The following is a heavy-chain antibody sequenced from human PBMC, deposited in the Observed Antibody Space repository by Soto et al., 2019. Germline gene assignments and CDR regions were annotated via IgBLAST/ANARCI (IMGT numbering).Heavy chain of an antibody. D-gene: IGHD6-13*01. CDR1: GGSISSYY. CDR2: IYYSGST. CDR3: AREGSSWSNWFDP. V-gene: IGHV4-59*01. Sequence: PSETLSLTCTVSGGSISSYYWSWIRQPPGKGLEWIGYIYYSGSTNYNPSLKSRVTISVDTSKNQFSLKLSSVTAADTAVYYCAREGSSWSNWFDPWGQGTLVTVSS. J-gene: IGHJ5*02.